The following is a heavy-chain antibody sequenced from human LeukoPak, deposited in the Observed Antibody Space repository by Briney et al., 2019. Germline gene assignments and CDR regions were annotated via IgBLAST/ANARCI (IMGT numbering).Heavy chain of an antibody. CDR2: ISGRGGST. Sequence: GGSLRLSCAASGFTFSNYGMNWARQAPGKVREGVSAISGRGGSTYYGDSVKGLFTISRDNAKNSLYLQMDRPGPDDKAVYYCARDPYSGNYGNDYYYYMDVWGKGTTVTISS. D-gene: IGHD1-26*01. J-gene: IGHJ6*03. CDR1: GFTFSNYG. V-gene: IGHV3-23*01. CDR3: ARDPYSGNYGNDYYYYMDV.